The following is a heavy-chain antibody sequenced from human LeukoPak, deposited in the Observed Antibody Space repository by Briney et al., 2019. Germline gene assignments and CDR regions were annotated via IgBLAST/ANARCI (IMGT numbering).Heavy chain of an antibody. J-gene: IGHJ5*02. CDR2: INPNTGGT. CDR3: ASRGYCSGGSCHQPWFDP. V-gene: IGHV1-2*02. D-gene: IGHD2-15*01. CDR1: GYTVSGYY. Sequence: ASVKVSCKASGYTVSGYYVHWVRQAPGQGLEWMGWINPNTGGTNYAQKFQGRVTMTRDTSISTAYMELSRLRSDDTAVYYCASRGYCSGGSCHQPWFDPWGQGTLVTVSS.